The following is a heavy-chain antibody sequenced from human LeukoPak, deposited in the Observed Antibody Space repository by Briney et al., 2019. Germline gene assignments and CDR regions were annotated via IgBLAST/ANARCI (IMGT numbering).Heavy chain of an antibody. Sequence: GGSLRLSCAASGFTVSSNYMSWVRQAPGKGLEWVSVIYSGGSTYYADSVKGRFTISRDNSKNTLYLQMNSLRAEDTAVYYCAKDPHREGYYDFWSGYYRSDWFDPWGQGTLVTVSS. V-gene: IGHV3-53*01. CDR1: GFTVSSNY. J-gene: IGHJ5*02. CDR2: IYSGGST. CDR3: AKDPHREGYYDFWSGYYRSDWFDP. D-gene: IGHD3-3*01.